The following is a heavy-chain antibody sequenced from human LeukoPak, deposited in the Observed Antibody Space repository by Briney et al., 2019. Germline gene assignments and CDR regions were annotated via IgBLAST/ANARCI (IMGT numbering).Heavy chain of an antibody. D-gene: IGHD5-12*01. CDR1: GGSISSSSYY. CDR3: ARVRIVATITAYYFDY. V-gene: IGHV4-39*07. J-gene: IGHJ4*02. Sequence: SETLSLTCTVSGGSISSSSYYWGWIRQPPGKGLEWIGSIYYSGSTYYNPSLKSRVTISVDTSKNQFSLKPSSVTAADTAVYYCARVRIVATITAYYFDYWGQGTLVTVSS. CDR2: IYYSGST.